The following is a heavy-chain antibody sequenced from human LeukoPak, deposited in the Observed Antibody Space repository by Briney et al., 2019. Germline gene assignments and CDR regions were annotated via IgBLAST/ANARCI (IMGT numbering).Heavy chain of an antibody. D-gene: IGHD6-13*01. J-gene: IGHJ4*02. CDR2: IYYSGTT. CDR3: ARGVYIAAAQYAY. Sequence: SESLSLTCTVSGGSISSYYWSWIRQPPGKGLEWIGYIYYSGTTKYNPSLKSRVIISVDTSKNQFSLKLSSVTAADTAVYYCARGVYIAAAQYAYWGQGTLVTVSS. CDR1: GGSISSYY. V-gene: IGHV4-59*01.